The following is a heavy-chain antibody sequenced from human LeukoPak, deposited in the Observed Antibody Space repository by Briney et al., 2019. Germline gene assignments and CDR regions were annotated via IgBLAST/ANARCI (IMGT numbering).Heavy chain of an antibody. CDR2: ISSSSSYI. J-gene: IGHJ4*02. Sequence: GGSLRLSCAASGFTFSGHSMNWVRQAPGKGLEWVSFISSSSSYIHYADSVKGRFTISRDNAKNSLYLQMNSLRAEDTAVYYCARITRWGSGWESDYWGQGTLVTVSS. CDR3: ARITRWGSGWESDY. V-gene: IGHV3-21*01. CDR1: GFTFSGHS. D-gene: IGHD6-19*01.